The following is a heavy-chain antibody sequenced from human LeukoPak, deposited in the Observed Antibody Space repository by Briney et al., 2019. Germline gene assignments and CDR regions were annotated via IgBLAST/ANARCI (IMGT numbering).Heavy chain of an antibody. CDR3: AKTQGYYDC. J-gene: IGHJ4*02. D-gene: IGHD3-22*01. V-gene: IGHV3-23*01. Sequence: GGSLRLSWAAAGFTFSSYGMNWVRQAPGKGLEWVSGIGVGGTTYYADSVKGRFTISRDTSKNTLYLQMNSLRAEDTAVYYCAKTQGYYDCWGQGTLVTVSS. CDR1: GFTFSSYG. CDR2: IGVGGTT.